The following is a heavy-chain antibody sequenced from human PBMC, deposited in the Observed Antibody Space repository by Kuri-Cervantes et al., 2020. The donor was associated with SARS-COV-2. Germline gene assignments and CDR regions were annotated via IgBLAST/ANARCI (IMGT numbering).Heavy chain of an antibody. J-gene: IGHJ4*02. Sequence: GESLKISCAASGFILSTFVVSWVRQAPGKGLEWVSAIDGSGGSTYYADSVRGRFTISRDNSKNTLYLQMNSLRAEDTAVYYCTRDDFWSGYFEDWGQGTLVTVSS. CDR2: IDGSGGST. D-gene: IGHD3-3*01. V-gene: IGHV3-23*01. CDR1: GFILSTFV. CDR3: TRDDFWSGYFED.